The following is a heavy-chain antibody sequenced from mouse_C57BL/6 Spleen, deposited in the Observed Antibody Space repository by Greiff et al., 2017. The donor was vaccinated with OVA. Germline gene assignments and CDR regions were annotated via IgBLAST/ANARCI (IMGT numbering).Heavy chain of an antibody. CDR2: IYPGSGST. Sequence: QVQLKQPGAELVKPGASVKMSCKASGYTFTSYWITWVKQRPGQGLEWIGDIYPGSGSTNYNEKFKSKATLTVDTSSSTAYMQLSSLTSEDSAVYYCARRGRRDYAMDYWGQGTSVTVSS. CDR3: ARRGRRDYAMDY. V-gene: IGHV1-55*01. J-gene: IGHJ4*01. CDR1: GYTFTSYW.